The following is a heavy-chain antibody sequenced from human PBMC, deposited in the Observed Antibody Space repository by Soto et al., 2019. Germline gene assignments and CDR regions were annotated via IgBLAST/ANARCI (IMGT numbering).Heavy chain of an antibody. CDR2: IDPSDSYT. J-gene: IGHJ6*02. Sequence: GQSHKLAGKGSGYSFSSYWMSWVLQMPGKGLEWMGRIDPSDSYTNYSPSFQGHVTISADKSISTAYLQWSSLKASDTAMYYCARVKWLRFHSYYYHGMDVWGQGTTVTVSS. CDR1: GYSFSSYW. CDR3: ARVKWLRFHSYYYHGMDV. V-gene: IGHV5-10-1*01. D-gene: IGHD5-12*01.